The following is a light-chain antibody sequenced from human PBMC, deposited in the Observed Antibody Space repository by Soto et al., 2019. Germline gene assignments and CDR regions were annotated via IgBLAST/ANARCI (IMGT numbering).Light chain of an antibody. J-gene: IGKJ2*01. Sequence: DIQMTQSPSSLSASVGDRVTITCRASQGISKYLAWYQQKAGKVPKLLIYAASTLQFGVPSRFSGTGSGTEFTLTISSLQPEDVATYYCQKYNSGLYPFGQGTKVEIK. V-gene: IGKV1-27*01. CDR2: AAS. CDR3: QKYNSGLYP. CDR1: QGISKY.